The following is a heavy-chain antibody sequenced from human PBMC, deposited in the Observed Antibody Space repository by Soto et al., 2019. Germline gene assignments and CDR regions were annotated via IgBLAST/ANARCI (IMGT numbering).Heavy chain of an antibody. J-gene: IGHJ1*01. V-gene: IGHV3-53*01. CDR1: GFTVSSNY. Sequence: EVQLVESGGGLIQPGGSLRLSCAASGFTVSSNYMSWVRQAPGKGLEWVSVIYSGGSTYYADSVKGRFTISRDNSKNTLYIQMNSLRAEDTAVYYCARDRVESGYPEYFQHWGQGTLVTDSS. CDR2: IYSGGST. CDR3: ARDRVESGYPEYFQH. D-gene: IGHD3-22*01.